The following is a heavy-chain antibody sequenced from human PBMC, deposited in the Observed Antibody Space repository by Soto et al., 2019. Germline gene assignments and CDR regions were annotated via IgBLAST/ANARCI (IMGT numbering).Heavy chain of an antibody. J-gene: IGHJ6*02. Sequence: QVQLVQSGAEVKKPGSSVKVSCKASGGTFSSYGLSWVRQAPGHGLEWMGGIIPIFGTPNYAREFQARVTISADESTSTAYMELSSVRSEDTAVHYCGGGGDIVVVPAAKDNPYFYCGMDVWGQGTTVTVSS. CDR1: GGTFSSYG. CDR3: GGGGDIVVVPAAKDNPYFYCGMDV. CDR2: IIPIFGTP. D-gene: IGHD2-2*01. V-gene: IGHV1-69*01.